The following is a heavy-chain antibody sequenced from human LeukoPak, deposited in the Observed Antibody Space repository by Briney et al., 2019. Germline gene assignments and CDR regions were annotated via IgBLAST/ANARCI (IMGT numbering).Heavy chain of an antibody. D-gene: IGHD6-13*01. CDR2: IYYSGST. J-gene: IGHJ5*02. CDR3: AARIAAAGIWFDP. CDR1: GGSISSYY. Sequence: SETLSLTCTVSGGSISSYYWSWIRQPPGKGLEWIGYIYYSGSTNYNPSLKSRVTISVDTSKNQFSLKLSSVTAADTAVYYCAARIAAAGIWFDPWAREPWSPSPQ. V-gene: IGHV4-59*01.